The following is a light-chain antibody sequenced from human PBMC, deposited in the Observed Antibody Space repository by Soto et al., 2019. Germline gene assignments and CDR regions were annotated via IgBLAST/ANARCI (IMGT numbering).Light chain of an antibody. V-gene: IGKV1-33*01. Sequence: DIQMTQSPSSLSASVGDRVTITCQASQDIGNYLNWYQHRPGKAPNLLIYDASILETGVPSRFRGSGYGGNVTFVINGLQPEDIATYYCKQYDNYPPVVTLGGRTKVDIK. J-gene: IGKJ4*01. CDR3: KQYDNYPPVVT. CDR1: QDIGNY. CDR2: DAS.